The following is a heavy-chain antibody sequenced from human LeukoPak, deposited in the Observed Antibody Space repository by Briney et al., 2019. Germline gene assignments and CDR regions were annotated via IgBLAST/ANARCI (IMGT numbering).Heavy chain of an antibody. CDR3: ARSLMPKGWFDP. CDR2: INPNSGGT. D-gene: IGHD2-8*01. Sequence: ASVKVSCKASGYTFTGYYMHWVRQAPGQGLEWMGWINPNSGGTNYAQKFQGWVTMTRDTSISTAYMELSSLRSEDTAVYYCARSLMPKGWFDPWGQGTLVTVSS. CDR1: GYTFTGYY. J-gene: IGHJ5*02. V-gene: IGHV1-2*04.